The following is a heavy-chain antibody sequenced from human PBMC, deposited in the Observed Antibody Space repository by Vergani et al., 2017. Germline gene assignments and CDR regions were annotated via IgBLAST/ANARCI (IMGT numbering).Heavy chain of an antibody. V-gene: IGHV1-2*02. CDR3: ASDGSSSWPCYYYYMDV. J-gene: IGHJ6*03. D-gene: IGHD6-13*01. CDR2: INPNSGGT. Sequence: QAQLVQSGAEVKKPGASVKVSCKASGYTFTGYYMHWVRQAPGQGLEWMGWINPNSGGTNYAQKFQGRVTMTRDTSISTAYMELSRLRSDDTAVYYWASDGSSSWPCYYYYMDVWGKGTTVTVSS. CDR1: GYTFTGYY.